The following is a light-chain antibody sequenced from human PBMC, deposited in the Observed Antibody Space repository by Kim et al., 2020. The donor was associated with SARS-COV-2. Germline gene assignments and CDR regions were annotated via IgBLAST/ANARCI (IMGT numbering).Light chain of an antibody. CDR3: QHYSRFPYT. CDR1: EAIETW. J-gene: IGKJ2*01. CDR2: LAS. V-gene: IGKV1-5*03. Sequence: SASVGDRFTITCRASEAIETWLAWYQQKPGKVPSLLIYLASTLENGVPSRFSGSGSGTEFTLTINGLQPDDFATYYCQHYSRFPYTFGQGTKLEI.